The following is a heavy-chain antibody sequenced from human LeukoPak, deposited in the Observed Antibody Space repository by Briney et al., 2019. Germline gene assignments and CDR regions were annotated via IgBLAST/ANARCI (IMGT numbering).Heavy chain of an antibody. Sequence: ASVKVSCKASGYTFTGYFIHWVRQAPGQGLEWMGWINPDSGGTDYAQKFQGRVTMTRDTSISTAYMELSSLGSDDTAVYYCARDVASSRFSDYWGQGTLVTVPS. CDR2: INPDSGGT. CDR3: ARDVASSRFSDY. V-gene: IGHV1-2*02. D-gene: IGHD2-15*01. J-gene: IGHJ4*02. CDR1: GYTFTGYF.